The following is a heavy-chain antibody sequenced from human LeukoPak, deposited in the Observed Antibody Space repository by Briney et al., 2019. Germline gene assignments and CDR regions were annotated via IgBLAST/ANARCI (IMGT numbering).Heavy chain of an antibody. Sequence: GGSLRLSCAASGFTFSSYSMNWVRQAPGKGLEWVSYISSSSSTIYYADSVKGRFTISRDNAKNSLYLQMNNLRAEDTAVYYCAREEIAAAYAFGIWGQGTMVTVSS. D-gene: IGHD6-13*01. CDR3: AREEIAAAYAFGI. CDR2: ISSSSSTI. CDR1: GFTFSSYS. J-gene: IGHJ3*02. V-gene: IGHV3-48*01.